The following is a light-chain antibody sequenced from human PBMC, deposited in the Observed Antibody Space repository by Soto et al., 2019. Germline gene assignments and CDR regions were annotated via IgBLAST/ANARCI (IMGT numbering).Light chain of an antibody. Sequence: DIQMTQSPSTLSASVGDRVTITCRASQSINSWLAWYQQKPGKAPKLLIYDASSLESGVPSRFSGTASGTEFTLTISSLQPDDFATSYCQQYNPYSYTFGQGTKLEIK. CDR3: QQYNPYSYT. J-gene: IGKJ2*01. CDR1: QSINSW. CDR2: DAS. V-gene: IGKV1-5*01.